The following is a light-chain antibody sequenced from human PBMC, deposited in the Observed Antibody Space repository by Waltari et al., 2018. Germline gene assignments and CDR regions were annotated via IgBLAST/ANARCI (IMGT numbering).Light chain of an antibody. J-gene: IGKJ1*01. CDR3: QHYVRLPAT. V-gene: IGKV3-20*01. CDR1: QSVSRT. Sequence: EIVLTQSPGTLSLPPGERATISCRASQSVSRTLAWYQQKPGQAPRLLIFGASNRATGIPDRFSCSWSGTDFSLILTRLEPEDSAMYYCQHYVRLPATFGQGTKVEIK. CDR2: GAS.